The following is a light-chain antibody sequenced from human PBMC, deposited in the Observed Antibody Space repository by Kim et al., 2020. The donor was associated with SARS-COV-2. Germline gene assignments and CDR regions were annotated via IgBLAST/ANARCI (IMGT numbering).Light chain of an antibody. CDR3: QQRNRSPST. CDR2: DAS. CDR1: QTVVSY. V-gene: IGKV3-11*01. Sequence: EIVLTQSPATLSLSPGKRATLSCRASQTVVSYLVWYQQKPGQAPRLLIYDASNRATGIPPRFSGSGSGTVFTLTINSLAPEDFAVYYCQQRNRSPSTFGPGTRLEIK. J-gene: IGKJ5*01.